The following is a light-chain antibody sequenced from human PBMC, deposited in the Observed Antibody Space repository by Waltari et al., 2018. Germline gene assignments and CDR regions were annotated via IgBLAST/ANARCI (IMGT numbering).Light chain of an antibody. CDR1: QDISNC. CDR2: DAS. V-gene: IGKV1-12*01. Sequence: DIQMTQSPSSVSASVGDRVTITCRASQDISNCLAWYQQKPGKAPKLLIYDASSLESGVPSRFSGRGSGADFTLTISSLQSEYFATYYCQQAKSFPHTFGGGTKVEI. J-gene: IGKJ4*01. CDR3: QQAKSFPHT.